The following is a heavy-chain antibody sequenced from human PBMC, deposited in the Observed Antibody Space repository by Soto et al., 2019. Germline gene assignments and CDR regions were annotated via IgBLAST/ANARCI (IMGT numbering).Heavy chain of an antibody. D-gene: IGHD3-22*01. J-gene: IGHJ6*02. CDR3: ASFGDTGGQYYYDSSGYYSYYYYGMDV. CDR2: IKQDGSEK. CDR1: GFTFSSYW. Sequence: PGGSLRLSCAASGFTFSSYWMSWVRQAPGKGLEWVANIKQDGSEKYYVDSVKGRFTISRDNAKNSLYLQMNSLRAEDTAVYYCASFGDTGGQYYYDSSGYYSYYYYGMDVWGQGTTVTVSS. V-gene: IGHV3-7*03.